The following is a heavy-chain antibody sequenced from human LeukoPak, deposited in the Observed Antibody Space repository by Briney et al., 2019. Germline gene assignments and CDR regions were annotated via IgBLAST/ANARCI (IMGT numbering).Heavy chain of an antibody. CDR1: GGSISSYY. D-gene: IGHD3-9*01. V-gene: IGHV4-59*01. J-gene: IGHJ3*02. CDR2: IYYSGST. Sequence: SETLSLTCTVSGGSISSYYWSWIRQPPGKGLEWIGYIYYSGSTNYNPSLKSRVTISVDTSKNQFSLKLSSVTAADTAVYYCARVAHFDWLGRSGAFDIWGQGTMVTVSS. CDR3: ARVAHFDWLGRSGAFDI.